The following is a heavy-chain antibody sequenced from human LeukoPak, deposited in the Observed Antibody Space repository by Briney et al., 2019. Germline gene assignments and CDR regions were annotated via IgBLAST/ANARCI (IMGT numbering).Heavy chain of an antibody. CDR2: IYTSGST. D-gene: IGHD3-22*01. V-gene: IGHV4-4*07. Sequence: KSSETLSLTCTVSGGSISSYYWSWIRQPAGKGLEWIGRIYTSGSTNYNPSHKSRVTMSVDTSKNQFSLKLSSVTAADTAVYYCARNRDSSGYQYYFDYWGQGTLVTVSS. CDR1: GGSISSYY. CDR3: ARNRDSSGYQYYFDY. J-gene: IGHJ4*02.